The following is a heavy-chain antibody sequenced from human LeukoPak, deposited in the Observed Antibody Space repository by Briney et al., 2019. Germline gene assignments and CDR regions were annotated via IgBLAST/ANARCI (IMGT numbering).Heavy chain of an antibody. D-gene: IGHD2-15*01. J-gene: IGHJ6*02. Sequence: SVKVSCKASGGTFSSYTISWVRQAPGQGLEWMGRIIPILGIANYAQKFQGRVTITADKSTSTAYMELSSLRSEDTAVYYCARGVVAATIYYYYYYGMDVWGQGTTVTVSS. CDR3: ARGVVAATIYYYYYYGMDV. CDR2: IIPILGIA. CDR1: GGTFSSYT. V-gene: IGHV1-69*02.